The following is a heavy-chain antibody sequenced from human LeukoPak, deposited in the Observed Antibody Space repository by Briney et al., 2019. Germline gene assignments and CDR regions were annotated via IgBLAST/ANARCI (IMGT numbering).Heavy chain of an antibody. CDR2: IKGNGATT. D-gene: IGHD5-24*01. CDR1: GFTFSNYY. CDR3: ARAGEMRYMDV. Sequence: GGSLRLSCEASGFTFSNYYMSWIRQAPGKGLEWVSHIKGNGATTYYADSVRGRFTISRDNAKNSLFLQMNSLRVDDTATYYCARAGEMRYMDVWGKGTAAAVS. V-gene: IGHV3-11*01. J-gene: IGHJ6*03.